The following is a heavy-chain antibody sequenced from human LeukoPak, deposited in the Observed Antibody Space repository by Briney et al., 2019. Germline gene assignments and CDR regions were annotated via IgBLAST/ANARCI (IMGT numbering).Heavy chain of an antibody. V-gene: IGHV4-59*08. D-gene: IGHD3-10*01. CDR2: ISYRGST. J-gene: IGHJ4*02. CDR1: GGSISSYY. CDR3: ARHVGGSTYDS. Sequence: SETLSLTCTVSGGSISSYYWSWIRQPPGKGLEWIGYISYRGSTNYNSSLKSRVTISVDTPNNRFSLNLNSVTAADTAVYYCARHVGGSTYDSWRQGTLVTVSS.